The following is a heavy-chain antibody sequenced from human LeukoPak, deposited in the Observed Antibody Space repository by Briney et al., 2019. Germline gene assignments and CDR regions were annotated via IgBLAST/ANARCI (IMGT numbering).Heavy chain of an antibody. V-gene: IGHV4-30-4*01. CDR2: IYHSGST. Sequence: SQTLSLTCTVSGGSISSGDYYWSWIRQPPGKGLEWIGYIYHSGSTYYNPSLKSRVTISVDTSKNQFSLKLSSVTAADTAVYYCARGSWHGSGSYYSLFGSWGQGTLVTVSS. CDR1: GGSISSGDYY. CDR3: ARGSWHGSGSYYSLFGS. D-gene: IGHD3-10*01. J-gene: IGHJ5*02.